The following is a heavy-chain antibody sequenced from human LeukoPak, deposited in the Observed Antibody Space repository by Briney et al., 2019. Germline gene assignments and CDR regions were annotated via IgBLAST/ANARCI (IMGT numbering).Heavy chain of an antibody. CDR1: GGSFSRYY. J-gene: IGHJ4*02. Sequence: SSETMSLTCAVYGGSFSRYYWSWIRQPPGKGLEWIGEINHSGSTNYNPSLKSRVTISVDTSKNQFSLKLSSVTAADTAVYYCARGYYYDSSGYPPPPTLFDYWGQGTLVTVSS. D-gene: IGHD3-22*01. CDR2: INHSGST. CDR3: ARGYYYDSSGYPPPPTLFDY. V-gene: IGHV4-34*01.